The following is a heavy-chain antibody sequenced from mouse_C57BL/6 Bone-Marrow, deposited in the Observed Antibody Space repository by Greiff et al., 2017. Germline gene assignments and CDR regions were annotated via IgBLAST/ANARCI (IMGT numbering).Heavy chain of an antibody. V-gene: IGHV1-81*01. J-gene: IGHJ2*01. D-gene: IGHD1-1*01. CDR3: AVATGYGSSYGEEDYFDY. Sequence: QVQLQQSGAELARPGASVKLSCKASGYTFTSYGISWVKQRTGPGLEWIGEIYPRSGNTYYNEKFKGKATLTADKSSSTAYMELRSLTSEDSAVYFCAVATGYGSSYGEEDYFDYWGQGTTLTVSS. CDR2: IYPRSGNT. CDR1: GYTFTSYG.